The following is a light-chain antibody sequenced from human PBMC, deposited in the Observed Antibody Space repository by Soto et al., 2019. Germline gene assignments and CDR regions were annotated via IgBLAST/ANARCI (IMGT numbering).Light chain of an antibody. J-gene: IGLJ2*01. V-gene: IGLV1-44*01. CDR2: TTN. CDR1: SCNIRSNT. CDR3: AAWDDSLNGVV. Sequence: QSVLTQPPSASGPPGQRVTISCSGGSCNIRSNTVTWYQQLPGTAPKLLVYTTNQRPSGVPDRFSGSKSGTSASLAISGLQSEDEADYYCAAWDDSLNGVVFGGGTKVTVL.